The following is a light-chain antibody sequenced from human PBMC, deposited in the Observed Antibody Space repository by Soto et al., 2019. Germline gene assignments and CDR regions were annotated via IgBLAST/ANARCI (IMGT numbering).Light chain of an antibody. J-gene: IGKJ1*01. CDR2: GAS. CDR1: QSVRSK. V-gene: IGKV3-15*01. CDR3: QQYNNWPRT. Sequence: EIVISQSPSTLSVSPGDRATLSCRASQSVRSKVAWYQQKPGQAPRLLIYGASTRATGIPARFSGSGSGTEFTLTISSLQSEDFAVYYCQQYNNWPRTFGQGSKVDI.